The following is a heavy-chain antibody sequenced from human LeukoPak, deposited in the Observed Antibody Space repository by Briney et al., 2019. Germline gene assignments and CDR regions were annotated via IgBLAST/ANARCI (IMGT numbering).Heavy chain of an antibody. D-gene: IGHD1-26*01. V-gene: IGHV3-23*01. Sequence: GGSLRLSCAASAFTFSSYGMSWVRQAPGKGLDWVSAISGSGGSTYYADSVKGRFTISRDNSKNTLYLQMNSLRAEDTAVYYCAKDLGSRTHFDYWGQGTLVTVSS. CDR3: AKDLGSRTHFDY. CDR1: AFTFSSYG. J-gene: IGHJ4*02. CDR2: ISGSGGST.